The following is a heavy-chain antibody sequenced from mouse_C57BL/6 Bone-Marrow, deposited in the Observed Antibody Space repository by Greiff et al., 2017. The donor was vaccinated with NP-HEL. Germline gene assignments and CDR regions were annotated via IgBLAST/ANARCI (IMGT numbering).Heavy chain of an antibody. CDR3: GREPMVTTAGGYAMDY. Sequence: EVKLVESGGGLVKPGGSLKLSCAASGFTFSDYGMHWVRQAPEKGLEWVAYISSGSSTIYYADTVKGRCTMSRDNAKNTLFLQMTSLRSEDTAMYYWGREPMVTTAGGYAMDYWGQGTSVTVSS. CDR1: GFTFSDYG. V-gene: IGHV5-17*01. D-gene: IGHD2-2*01. J-gene: IGHJ4*01. CDR2: ISSGSSTI.